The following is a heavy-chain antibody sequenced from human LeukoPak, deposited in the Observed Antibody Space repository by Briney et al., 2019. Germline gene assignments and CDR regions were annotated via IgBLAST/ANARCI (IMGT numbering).Heavy chain of an antibody. J-gene: IGHJ3*02. CDR2: IYYSGNT. CDR1: GGSISRYY. V-gene: IGHV4-59*12. Sequence: PSETLSLTCTVSGGSISRYYWSWIRQPLGKGLEWIGYIYYSGNTNYNPSLKSRVTISVDTSKNQFSLKLSSVTAADTAVYYCARGKAFDIWGQGTMVTVSS. CDR3: ARGKAFDI.